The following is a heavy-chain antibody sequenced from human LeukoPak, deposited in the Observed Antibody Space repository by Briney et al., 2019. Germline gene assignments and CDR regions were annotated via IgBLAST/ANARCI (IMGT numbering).Heavy chain of an antibody. CDR3: ARDSSHIVVVPAAMDY. CDR1: GFTFSSYS. CDR2: ISSSSSYI. D-gene: IGHD2-2*01. J-gene: IGHJ4*02. V-gene: IGHV3-21*01. Sequence: PGGSLRLSCAASGFTFSSYSMNWVRQAPGKGLEWVSSISSSSSYIYYADSVEGRFTISRDNAKNSLYLQMNSLRAEDTAVYYCARDSSHIVVVPAAMDYWGQGTLVTVSS.